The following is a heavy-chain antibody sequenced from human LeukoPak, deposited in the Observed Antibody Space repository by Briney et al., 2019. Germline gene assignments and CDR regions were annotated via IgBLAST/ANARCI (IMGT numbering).Heavy chain of an antibody. D-gene: IGHD1-26*01. J-gene: IGHJ4*02. V-gene: IGHV3-9*01. CDR2: ISWNSGSI. Sequence: QSGGSLRLSCAASGFTFDDYAMHWVRQAPGKGLEWVSGISWNSGSIGYADSVKGRFTISRDNSKNTLYLQMNSLRAEDTAVYYCAKGSSGSWANDYWGQGTLVTVSS. CDR3: AKGSSGSWANDY. CDR1: GFTFDDYA.